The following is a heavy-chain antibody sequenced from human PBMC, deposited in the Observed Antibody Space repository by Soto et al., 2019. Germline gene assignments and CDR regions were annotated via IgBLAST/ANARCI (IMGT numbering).Heavy chain of an antibody. V-gene: IGHV3-30-3*01. CDR2: ISSDVVNY. CDR3: ARGGAWTPEGLGY. J-gene: IGHJ4*02. Sequence: QVQLVESGGGVVQPGRSLRLSCAASGFTFSSFAMHWVRQAPGKGLEWLAVISSDVVNYYYAESVKGRFTISRDNSKNTMYRQMNSLRNEDTAVYYCARGGAWTPEGLGYWGQGTLVTVSS. D-gene: IGHD2-15*01. CDR1: GFTFSSFA.